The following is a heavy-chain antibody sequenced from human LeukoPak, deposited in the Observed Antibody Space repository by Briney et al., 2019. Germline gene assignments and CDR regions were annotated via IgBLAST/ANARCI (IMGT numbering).Heavy chain of an antibody. V-gene: IGHV4-39*07. CDR2: VYYSGST. J-gene: IGHJ4*02. D-gene: IGHD6-19*01. CDR3: TAQGGWYIDY. CDR1: GGSISSSSYY. Sequence: SETLSLTCTVSGGSISSSSYYWGWIRQPPEKGLEWIGSVYYSGSTYHSPSLKSRVTISVDKSKNQFSLKLNSMTAADTAVYYCTAQGGWYIDYWGQGTLVTVSS.